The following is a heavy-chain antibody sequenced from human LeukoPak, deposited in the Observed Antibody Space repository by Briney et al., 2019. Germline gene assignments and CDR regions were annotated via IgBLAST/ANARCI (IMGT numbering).Heavy chain of an antibody. CDR1: GFTFSSYA. CDR2: ISYDGSNK. Sequence: PGRSLRLYCAASGFTFSSYAMHWVRQAPGKGLEWVAVISYDGSNKYYADSVKGRFTISRDNSKNTLYLQMNSLRAEDTAVYYCARVGSSGWYLFDYWGQGTLVTVSS. D-gene: IGHD6-19*01. J-gene: IGHJ4*02. CDR3: ARVGSSGWYLFDY. V-gene: IGHV3-30-3*01.